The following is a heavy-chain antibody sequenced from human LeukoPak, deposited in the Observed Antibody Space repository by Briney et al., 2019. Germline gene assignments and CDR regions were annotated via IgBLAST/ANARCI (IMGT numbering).Heavy chain of an antibody. CDR1: GFTFSSYS. CDR3: ARDYDFCFDY. J-gene: IGHJ4*02. CDR2: ISSSSSYI. V-gene: IGHV3-21*01. Sequence: GGSLRLSCAASGFTFSSYSMNWVRQAPGKGLEWVSSISSSSSYIYYADSVKGRFTISRDNSKNTLYLQMNSLRAEDTAVYYCARDYDFCFDYWGQGTLVTVSS. D-gene: IGHD3-3*01.